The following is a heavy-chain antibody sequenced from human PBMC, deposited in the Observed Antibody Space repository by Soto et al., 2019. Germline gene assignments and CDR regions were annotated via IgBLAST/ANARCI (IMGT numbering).Heavy chain of an antibody. V-gene: IGHV3-21*01. J-gene: IGHJ6*03. D-gene: IGHD3-10*02. CDR1: GFDFSSYS. CDR3: VREFGWYFRSGYMDV. Sequence: EVHLVESGGGLVKPGGSLRLSCAASGFDFSSYSMNWVRQAPGKGLEWVSSINEDSSYIYYAHSLRGRFTISRDNAKESVDLQMNTLRAEDTAVYYCVREFGWYFRSGYMDVWGDGATVTGSS. CDR2: INEDSSYI.